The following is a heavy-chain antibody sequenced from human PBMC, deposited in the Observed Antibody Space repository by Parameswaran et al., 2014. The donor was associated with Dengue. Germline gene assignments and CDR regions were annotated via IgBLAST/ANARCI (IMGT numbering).Heavy chain of an antibody. CDR3: ARGLGFCRGTSCYFLDYYTMGV. J-gene: IGHJ6*02. D-gene: IGHD2-15*01. CDR2: SSISDNSI. Sequence: VRQAPGKGLEWIAYSSISDNSIYYADSVKGRFTISRDNANNSLYLQMNSLRAEDTALYYCARGLGFCRGTSCYFLDYYTMGVWGRGTTVTVSS. V-gene: IGHV3-48*03.